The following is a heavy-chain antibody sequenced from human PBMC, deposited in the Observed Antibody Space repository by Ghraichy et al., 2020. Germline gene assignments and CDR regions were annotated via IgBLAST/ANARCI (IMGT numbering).Heavy chain of an antibody. CDR3: AKDRAVVGYSDESYFDY. Sequence: GGSLRLSCAASGFTFDDYAMHWVRQAPGKGLEWVSGISWNSGSIGYADSVKGRFTISRDNAKNSLYLQMNSLRAEDTALYYCAKDRAVVGYSDESYFDYWGQGTLVTVSS. V-gene: IGHV3-9*01. CDR1: GFTFDDYA. J-gene: IGHJ4*02. CDR2: ISWNSGSI. D-gene: IGHD2-15*01.